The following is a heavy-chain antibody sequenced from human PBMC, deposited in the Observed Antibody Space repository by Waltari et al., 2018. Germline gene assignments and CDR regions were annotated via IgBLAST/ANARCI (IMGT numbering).Heavy chain of an antibody. CDR2: IKGDGSRK. CDR3: ARDDSSSGSYDAFDI. J-gene: IGHJ3*02. V-gene: IGHV3-7*01. D-gene: IGHD3-22*01. CDR1: GFRFRFYW. Sequence: EVQLVESGGGLVQPGGSLRLSCVASGFRFRFYWMSWVRQAPGRGLGWVADIKGDGSRKYYLDSVRGRFSISRDNTKNSVDLQMNSLRAEDTAVYYCARDDSSSGSYDAFDIWGQGTMVAVSS.